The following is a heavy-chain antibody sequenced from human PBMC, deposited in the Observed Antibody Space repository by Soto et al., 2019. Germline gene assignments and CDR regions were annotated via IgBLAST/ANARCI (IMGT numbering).Heavy chain of an antibody. V-gene: IGHV3-30*18. CDR2: ISFDGRNE. Sequence: QMQLEESGGGVVQPGTSLRLSCAASGFAFNNYGMHWVRQAPGKGLEWVACISFDGRNEYYGESVKGRFTISRDNSKNMLFLKMARLRHEDTALYYWAKTVVAMVRGVPHAFDHGGRGTLLTVSS. D-gene: IGHD3-10*01. J-gene: IGHJ4*02. CDR1: GFAFNNYG. CDR3: AKTVVAMVRGVPHAFDH.